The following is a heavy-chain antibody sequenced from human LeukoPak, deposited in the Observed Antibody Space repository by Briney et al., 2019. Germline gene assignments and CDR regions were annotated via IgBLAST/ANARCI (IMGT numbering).Heavy chain of an antibody. CDR2: INSDGSST. CDR3: ARDGNYDFWSGIYYYGMDV. J-gene: IGHJ6*02. CDR1: GFTFSSYW. V-gene: IGHV3-74*01. Sequence: PGGSLRLSCAASGFTFSSYWMHWVRQAPGKGLVWVSRINSDGSSTSYADSVKGRFTISRDNAKITLYLQMNSLRAEDTAVYYCARDGNYDFWSGIYYYGMDVWGQGTTVTVSS. D-gene: IGHD3-3*01.